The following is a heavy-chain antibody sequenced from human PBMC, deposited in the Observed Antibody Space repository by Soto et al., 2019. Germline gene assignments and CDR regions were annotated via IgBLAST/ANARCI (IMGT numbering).Heavy chain of an antibody. CDR3: ARHHYGDYGYYYGMDV. Sequence: PGESLKISCKGSGYRFTNYWIAWVRQMPGKGLEWMGIFYPGDSDTRYSPSFQGQVTISADKSISTAYLQWSSLKASDTAMYYCARHHYGDYGYYYGMDVWGQGTTVTVSS. CDR1: GYRFTNYW. D-gene: IGHD4-17*01. CDR2: FYPGDSDT. J-gene: IGHJ6*02. V-gene: IGHV5-51*01.